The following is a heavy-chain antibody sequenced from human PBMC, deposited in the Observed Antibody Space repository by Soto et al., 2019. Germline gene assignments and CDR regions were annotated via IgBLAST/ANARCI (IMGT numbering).Heavy chain of an antibody. CDR1: GGSISSSSYY. D-gene: IGHD1-26*01. V-gene: IGHV4-39*01. J-gene: IGHJ4*02. CDR3: ARHDVGTYSPNSLDY. CDR2: IYYSGST. Sequence: SETLSLTCTVSGGSISSSSYYWGWIRQPPGKGLEWIGSIYYSGSTYYNPSLKSRVTISVDTSKNQFSLKLSSVTAADTAVYYGARHDVGTYSPNSLDYWGQGTLVTVSS.